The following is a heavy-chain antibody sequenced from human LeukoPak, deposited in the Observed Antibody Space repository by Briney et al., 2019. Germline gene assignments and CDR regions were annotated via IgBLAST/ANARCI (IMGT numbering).Heavy chain of an antibody. CDR3: AVVVTATTTVGFDY. Sequence: GASVKVSCKASGGTFSSYAISWVRQAPGQGLGWMGGIIPIFGTANYAQKFQGRVTITADESTSTAYMELSSLRSEDTAVYYCAVVVTATTTVGFDYWGQGTLVTVSS. V-gene: IGHV1-69*13. CDR2: IIPIFGTA. D-gene: IGHD2-21*02. J-gene: IGHJ4*02. CDR1: GGTFSSYA.